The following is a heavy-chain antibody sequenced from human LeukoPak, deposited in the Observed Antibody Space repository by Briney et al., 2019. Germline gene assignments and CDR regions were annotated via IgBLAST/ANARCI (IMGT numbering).Heavy chain of an antibody. J-gene: IGHJ4*02. Sequence: GESLKISCKGSGYSFTSYWIGWVRQMPGKGLEWMGIIYPGDSDTRYSPSFQGQVTISADKSTSTAYLQWSSLKASDTAIYYCARCIRGGNWPPDFWGQGTLVTVSS. CDR1: GYSFTSYW. D-gene: IGHD1-1*01. V-gene: IGHV5-51*01. CDR3: ARCIRGGNWPPDF. CDR2: IYPGDSDT.